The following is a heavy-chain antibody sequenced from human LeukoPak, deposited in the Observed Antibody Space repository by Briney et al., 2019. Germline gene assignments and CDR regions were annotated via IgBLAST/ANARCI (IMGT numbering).Heavy chain of an antibody. CDR2: TNPNSGNT. CDR3: ARVAYSYDSSGDSYKYPLYYFEY. D-gene: IGHD3-22*01. Sequence: EASVKVSCKASGYTFTSYDINWVRQATGQGLEWMGWTNPNSGNTGYAQKFQGRVTMTRNTSISTAYMELSSLRSEDTAVYYCARVAYSYDSSGDSYKYPLYYFEYWGQGTLVTVSS. CDR1: GYTFTSYD. V-gene: IGHV1-8*01. J-gene: IGHJ4*02.